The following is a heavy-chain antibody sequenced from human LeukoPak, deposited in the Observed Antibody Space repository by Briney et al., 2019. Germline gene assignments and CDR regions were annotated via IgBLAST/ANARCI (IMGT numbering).Heavy chain of an antibody. CDR1: GGSISSYY. J-gene: IGHJ3*02. CDR3: ATLTGGDDAFDI. V-gene: IGHV4-59*01. CDR2: IFYTGRT. Sequence: EASETLSLTCTVSGGSISSYYWSWIRQPPGKGLEWIGYIFYTGRTNYNPSLKSRVTISVPTSKNRFSLKLSSVTAADTAVYYCATLTGGDDAFDIWGQGTMVTVSS. D-gene: IGHD4-23*01.